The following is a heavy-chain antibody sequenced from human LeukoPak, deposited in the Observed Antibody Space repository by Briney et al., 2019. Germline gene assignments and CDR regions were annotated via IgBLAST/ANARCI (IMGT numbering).Heavy chain of an antibody. CDR1: GFTVSSNY. CDR2: IFSGGTT. J-gene: IGHJ6*02. V-gene: IGHV3-53*01. CDR3: AREGNYYDMDV. Sequence: GGSLRLSCAASGFTVSSNYMRWVRQAPGKGLEWVSVIFSGGTTYYADSVKGRFTISRDNSKNTLYLQMHSLRADDTAVYYFAREGNYYDMDVWGQGTTVTVSS.